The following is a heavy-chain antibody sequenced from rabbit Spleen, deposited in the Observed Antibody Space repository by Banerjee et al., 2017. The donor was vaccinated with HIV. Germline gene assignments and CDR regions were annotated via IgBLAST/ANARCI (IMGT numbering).Heavy chain of an antibody. CDR2: IYAGSGTA. CDR1: GFTVSDYW. V-gene: IGHV1S47*01. Sequence: EESGGDLVKPEGSLTLTCKASGFTVSDYWMCWVRQAPGKGLEWIGCIYAGSGTAYYASWAKGRFTITRSTSLNTVTLQLNSLTAADMATYFCARRNGGYDLWGPGTLVTVS. CDR3: ARRNGGYDL. J-gene: IGHJ4*01. D-gene: IGHD1-1*01.